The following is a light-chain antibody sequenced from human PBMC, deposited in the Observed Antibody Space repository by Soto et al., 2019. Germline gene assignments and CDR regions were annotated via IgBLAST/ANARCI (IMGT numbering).Light chain of an antibody. CDR3: QQANSFPFT. CDR1: QAISRS. J-gene: IGKJ3*01. V-gene: IGKV1-12*01. CDR2: AAS. Sequence: DIQMTQSPSSVSASVGARVTITCRASQAISRSLAWYQQKPGEAPKLLIYAASILQSGVPSRFSGSGSGTDFTLTITRLQPEDFASYYCQQANSFPFTFGPGTKV.